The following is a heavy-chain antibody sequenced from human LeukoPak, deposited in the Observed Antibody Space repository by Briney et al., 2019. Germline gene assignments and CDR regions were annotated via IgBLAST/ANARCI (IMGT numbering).Heavy chain of an antibody. V-gene: IGHV1-18*01. Sequence: ASVKVSCKASGYTFTSYGISWVRQAPGQGLEWMGWISAYNGNTNYAQKLQGRVTMTTDTSTSTAYMELRSLRSDDTAVYYCARDEAGSSWYRGDYYFDYWGQGTLVTVSS. CDR3: ARDEAGSSWYRGDYYFDY. CDR1: GYTFTSYG. CDR2: ISAYNGNT. J-gene: IGHJ4*02. D-gene: IGHD6-13*01.